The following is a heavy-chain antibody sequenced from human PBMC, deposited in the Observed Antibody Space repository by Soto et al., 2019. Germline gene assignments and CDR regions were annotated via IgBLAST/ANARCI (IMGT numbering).Heavy chain of an antibody. CDR2: IKQDGSEK. V-gene: IGHV3-7*01. J-gene: IGHJ6*02. CDR1: GFNVSSYW. D-gene: IGHD3-9*01. Sequence: GGSLRLSCAVSGFNVSSYWMSWVRQAPGKGLEWVANIKQDGSEKYYVDSVKGRFTISRDNAKNSLYLQMNSLRAEDTAVYYCARDQSAYYDILTRYYTDGMDVWGQGTPVTVSS. CDR3: ARDQSAYYDILTRYYTDGMDV.